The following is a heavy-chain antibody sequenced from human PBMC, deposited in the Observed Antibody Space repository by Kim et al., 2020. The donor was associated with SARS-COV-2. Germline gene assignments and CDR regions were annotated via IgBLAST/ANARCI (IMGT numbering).Heavy chain of an antibody. V-gene: IGHV3-20*04. CDR3: ARVGYDYIWGSYRYTRSSYYYYMDV. D-gene: IGHD3-16*02. CDR1: GFTFDDYG. J-gene: IGHJ6*03. CDR2: INWNGGST. Sequence: GGSLRLSCAASGFTFDDYGMSWVRQAPGKGLEWVSGINWNGGSTGYADSVKGRFTISRDNAKNSLYLQMNSLRAEDTALYYCARVGYDYIWGSYRYTRSSYYYYMDVWGKGTTVTVSS.